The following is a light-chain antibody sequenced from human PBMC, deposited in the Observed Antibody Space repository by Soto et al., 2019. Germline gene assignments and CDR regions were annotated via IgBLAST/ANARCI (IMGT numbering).Light chain of an antibody. Sequence: IQMTQSPPSLSASVGDRVTITCRASQSISSYLNWYQQKPGKAPKLLIHAASSLESGVPSRFSGSGSGTDFTLTISSLQPEGSATYYCQQSYSIPVTLGQGTKVDIK. CDR3: QQSYSIPVT. J-gene: IGKJ2*01. V-gene: IGKV1-39*01. CDR1: QSISSY. CDR2: AAS.